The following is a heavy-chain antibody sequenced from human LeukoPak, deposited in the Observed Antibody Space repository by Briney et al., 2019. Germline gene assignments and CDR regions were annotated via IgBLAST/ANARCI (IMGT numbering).Heavy chain of an antibody. CDR2: ISAYNGNT. Sequence: ASVKVSCKASGYTFTSYGISWVRQAPGQGLEWMGWISAYNGNTNYAQKLQGRVTMTTDTSTSTAYMELRGLRSDDTAVYYCARDLAFPAGSYGPYYYGMDVWGQGTTVTVSS. J-gene: IGHJ6*02. CDR1: GYTFTSYG. D-gene: IGHD3-10*01. CDR3: ARDLAFPAGSYGPYYYGMDV. V-gene: IGHV1-18*01.